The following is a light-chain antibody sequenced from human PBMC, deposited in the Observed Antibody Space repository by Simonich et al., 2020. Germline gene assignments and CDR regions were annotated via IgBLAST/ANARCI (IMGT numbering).Light chain of an antibody. J-gene: IGKJ4*01. V-gene: IGKV4-1*01. CDR3: QQYYSTPLT. CDR1: QSVLYSSNNKTY. CDR2: WAS. Sequence: DIVMTQSPDSLAVSLGERATINCKSSQSVLYSSNNKTYLALYQQKPDPPPKLHIYWASTRESGVPDRFSGSGSGTDFTLTISSLQAEDVAVYYCQQYYSTPLTFGGGTKVEIK.